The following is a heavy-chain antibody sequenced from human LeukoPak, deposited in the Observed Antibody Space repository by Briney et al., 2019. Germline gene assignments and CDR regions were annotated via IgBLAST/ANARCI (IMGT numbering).Heavy chain of an antibody. CDR3: ARHSGRQTAMLY. D-gene: IGHD5-18*01. V-gene: IGHV4-59*08. J-gene: IGHJ4*02. CDR2: IYYSGST. Sequence: PSETLSLTCTVSGGSISSYYWSWIRQSPGKGLEWIGYIYYSGSTIYNPSLKSRVTISVDTSKNQFSLKLSSLTAADTAVYYCARHSGRQTAMLYWGQGTLVTVSP. CDR1: GGSISSYY.